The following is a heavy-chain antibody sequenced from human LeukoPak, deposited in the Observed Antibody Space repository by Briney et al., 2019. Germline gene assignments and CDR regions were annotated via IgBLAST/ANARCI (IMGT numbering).Heavy chain of an antibody. V-gene: IGHV3-21*01. CDR3: ARGPYSSSFSSDY. D-gene: IGHD6-6*01. J-gene: IGHJ4*02. CDR2: ISSSSSYL. CDR1: GFTFSRYA. Sequence: GGSLRLSCAASGFTFSRYAMSWVRQAPGKGLEWVSSISSSSSYLYYADSVKGRFTISRDNAKNSLYLQMNSLRAEDTAVYYCARGPYSSSFSSDYWGQGTLVTVSS.